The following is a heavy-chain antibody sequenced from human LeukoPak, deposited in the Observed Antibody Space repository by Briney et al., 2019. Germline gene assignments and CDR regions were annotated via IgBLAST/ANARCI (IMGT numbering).Heavy chain of an antibody. J-gene: IGHJ4*02. V-gene: IGHV4-59*08. CDR1: GGSVSGYY. Sequence: SETLSLTCTVSGGSVSGYYWSWIRQPPGKGLEWIAYIYYSGSTNYNPSLKSRVTISVDTSKNQFSLRLSSVTAEDTAVYYCARRARWAQDFDYWGQGTLVTVSS. CDR3: ARRARWAQDFDY. CDR2: IYYSGST. D-gene: IGHD5-24*01.